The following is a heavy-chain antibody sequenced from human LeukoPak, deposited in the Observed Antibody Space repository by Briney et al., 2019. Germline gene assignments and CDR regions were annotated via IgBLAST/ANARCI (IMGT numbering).Heavy chain of an antibody. CDR2: ISGTGGTT. J-gene: IGHJ4*02. CDR1: GFTFTTYA. CDR3: TRRPMGTAYQN. Sequence: GGSLRLSCAASGFTFTTYAMNWVRQAPGKGLEWVSFISGTGGTTYYADSVKGRFTISRDNSKNTLYLQMNSLRVDDTAIYYCTRRPMGTAYQNWGQGTLVTVSS. D-gene: IGHD5-18*01. V-gene: IGHV3-23*01.